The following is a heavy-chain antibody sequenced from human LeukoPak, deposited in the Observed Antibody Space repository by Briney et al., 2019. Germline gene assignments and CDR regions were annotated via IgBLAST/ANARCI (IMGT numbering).Heavy chain of an antibody. D-gene: IGHD1-20*01. J-gene: IGHJ4*02. CDR1: GGSFSGYY. V-gene: IGHV4-34*01. CDR3: ARGLEISVTGYFDY. Sequence: SETLSLTCAVYGGSFSGYYWSWIRQPPGKGLEWIGEINHSGSTNYNPSLKSRVTISVDTSKNQFSLKLSSVTAADTAVYYCARGLEISVTGYFDYWGQGTLVTVSS. CDR2: INHSGST.